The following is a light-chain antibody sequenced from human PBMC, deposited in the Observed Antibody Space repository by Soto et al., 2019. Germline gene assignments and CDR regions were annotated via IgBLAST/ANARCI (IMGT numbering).Light chain of an antibody. Sequence: EIVMTQSPATLSVSPGERSTLSFSASQSIDSNLAWYQQKPGQAPGLLIYGASTRATGIPARFSGSGSGTEFTLTISSLQSEDFAVYYCQQYNNWPPWTFGQGTKVDIK. J-gene: IGKJ1*01. CDR1: QSIDSN. CDR3: QQYNNWPPWT. CDR2: GAS. V-gene: IGKV3-15*01.